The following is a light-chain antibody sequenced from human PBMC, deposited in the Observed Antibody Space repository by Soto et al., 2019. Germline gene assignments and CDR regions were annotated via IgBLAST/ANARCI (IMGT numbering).Light chain of an antibody. V-gene: IGKV1-39*01. CDR1: QSISNF. CDR2: AAS. Sequence: IRLTQTRSSLSTSGGDSVTITWRASQSISNFLNWYQHKPGKAPDLLIYAASTLFSGVPSRFRGSGSRPDFTLTITSLQPEHFATYYCQHSYRAPYTFGQGTKVDIK. CDR3: QHSYRAPYT. J-gene: IGKJ2*01.